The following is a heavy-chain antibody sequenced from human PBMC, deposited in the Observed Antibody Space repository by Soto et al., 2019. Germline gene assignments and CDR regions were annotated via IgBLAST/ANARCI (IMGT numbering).Heavy chain of an antibody. CDR1: GFTFGSYA. CDR3: AKGPHDGYLTSWFAP. CDR2: ISSSDPGT. D-gene: IGHD5-12*01. V-gene: IGHV3-23*01. Sequence: GGSLRLSCAASGFTFGSYAMGWVRQTPGKGLECVSLISSSDPGTYYADSVKGRFTISRDNSENTLYLQMNSLRADDTAFFYCAKGPHDGYLTSWFAPWGQGTLVTVSS. J-gene: IGHJ5*02.